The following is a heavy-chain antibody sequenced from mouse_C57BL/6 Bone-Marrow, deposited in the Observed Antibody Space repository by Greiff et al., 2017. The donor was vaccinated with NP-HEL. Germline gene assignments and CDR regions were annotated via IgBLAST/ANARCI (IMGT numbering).Heavy chain of an antibody. V-gene: IGHV7-3*01. Sequence: EVHLVESGGGLVQPGGSLSLSCAASGFTFTDYYMSWVRQPPGKALEWLGFIRNKANGYTTEYSASVKGRFTISRDNSQSILYLQMNALRAEDSATYYCARSPIYYGNYVYAMDYWGQGTSVTVSS. CDR3: ARSPIYYGNYVYAMDY. D-gene: IGHD2-1*01. J-gene: IGHJ4*01. CDR2: IRNKANGYTT. CDR1: GFTFTDYY.